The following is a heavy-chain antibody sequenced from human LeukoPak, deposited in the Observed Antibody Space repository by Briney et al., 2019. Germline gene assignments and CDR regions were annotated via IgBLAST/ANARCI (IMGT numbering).Heavy chain of an antibody. J-gene: IGHJ4*02. Sequence: SETLPLTCTVSGGSISSSSYYWGWIRQPPGKGLEWIGSMYYSGRTYYNPSLKSRVTISVDTSKNQFSLKLISVTAADTAVYYCARLRTYYYDTSGYFDYWGQGTLVTVSS. CDR1: GGSISSSSYY. D-gene: IGHD3-22*01. CDR3: ARLRTYYYDTSGYFDY. V-gene: IGHV4-39*01. CDR2: MYYSGRT.